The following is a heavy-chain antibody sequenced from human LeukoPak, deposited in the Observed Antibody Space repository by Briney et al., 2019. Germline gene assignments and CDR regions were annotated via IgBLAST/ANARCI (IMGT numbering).Heavy chain of an antibody. CDR2: INLSGNT. CDR1: GVSFSGYY. J-gene: IGHJ4*02. CDR3: ARGPPYIVVVTAIGFFDY. D-gene: IGHD2-21*02. Sequence: SETLSLTCTVYGVSFSGYYWSWIRQPPGKGLEWIGEINLSGNTNYNPSLKSRVTISVDTSKNQFSLKLSSVTAADTAVYYCARGPPYIVVVTAIGFFDYWGQGALVTVSS. V-gene: IGHV4-34*01.